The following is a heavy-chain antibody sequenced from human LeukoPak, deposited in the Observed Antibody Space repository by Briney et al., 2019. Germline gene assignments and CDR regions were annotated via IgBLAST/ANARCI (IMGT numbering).Heavy chain of an antibody. CDR3: AKDGGGSLEWLPPMDV. CDR2: ITGSGGGT. CDR1: GFTFSGHA. V-gene: IGHV3-23*01. J-gene: IGHJ6*02. D-gene: IGHD3-3*01. Sequence: GGSLRLSCAASGFTFSGHAMGWVRQAPGKGLEWVSSITGSGGGTYYGDSVKGRFTISRDNSMNTLFLQMNSLRAEDTALYYCAKDGGGSLEWLPPMDVWGQGTTVTVSS.